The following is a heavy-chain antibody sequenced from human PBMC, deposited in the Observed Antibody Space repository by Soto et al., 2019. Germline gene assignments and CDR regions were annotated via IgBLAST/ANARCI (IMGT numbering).Heavy chain of an antibody. V-gene: IGHV3-11*04. J-gene: IGHJ6*02. CDR3: TRDPYVLRFLEWLTPGGEYAMDV. CDR1: GFTFSNYY. Sequence: GGSLRLSCAASGFTFSNYYRSWIRQAPGKGLEWVSYVTSSGITFYYADSVKGRFSISRDNAKNSLYLQMNSLRAEDTAVYYCTRDPYVLRFLEWLTPGGEYAMDVWGQVTTVTVCS. CDR2: VTSSGITF. D-gene: IGHD3-3*01.